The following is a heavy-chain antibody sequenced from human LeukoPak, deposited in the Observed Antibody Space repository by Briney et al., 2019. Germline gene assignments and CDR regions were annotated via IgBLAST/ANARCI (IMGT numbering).Heavy chain of an antibody. D-gene: IGHD1-26*01. CDR1: GGSITSYH. Sequence: SETLSLTCTVSGGSITSYHYSWIRQPPGKGLEWIGYIYYSGSTSYNPSLKSRVTISVDTSKNQFSLKLSSVTAVDTAVYYCARGGSGTYYHYWGQGTLVTVSS. V-gene: IGHV4-59*01. J-gene: IGHJ4*02. CDR3: ARGGSGTYYHY. CDR2: IYYSGST.